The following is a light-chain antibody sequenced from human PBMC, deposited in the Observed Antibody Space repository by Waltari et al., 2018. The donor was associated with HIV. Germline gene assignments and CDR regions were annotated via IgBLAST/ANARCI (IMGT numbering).Light chain of an antibody. CDR1: QGMSSA. CDR2: DAS. J-gene: IGKJ3*01. CDR3: QQFNSYPLT. V-gene: IGKV1-13*02. Sequence: AIQLTQSPSSLSASIGARVTITCRASQGMSSALAWYQQKPGNIPKLLIYDASTLQSGVPSRFSGSGSGTDFTLTISYLQPEDFATYYCQQFNSYPLTFGPGTKVDIK.